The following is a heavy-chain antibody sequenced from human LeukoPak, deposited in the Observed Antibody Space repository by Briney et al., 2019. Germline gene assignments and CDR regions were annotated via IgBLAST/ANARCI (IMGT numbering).Heavy chain of an antibody. D-gene: IGHD2-2*01. CDR2: ISSSSNYI. J-gene: IGHJ5*02. V-gene: IGHV3-21*01. CDR1: GFTFSSYS. Sequence: GGSLRLSCAASGFTFSSYSMNWVRQAPGKGLEWVSSISSSSNYIYYADSVKGRFTISRDNAKNSLYLQMNSLRAEDTAVYYCARDLSRDIVVVPAAMGWFDPWGQGTLVTVSS. CDR3: ARDLSRDIVVVPAAMGWFDP.